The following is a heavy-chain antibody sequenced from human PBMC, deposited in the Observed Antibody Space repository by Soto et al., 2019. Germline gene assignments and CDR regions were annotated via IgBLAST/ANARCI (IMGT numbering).Heavy chain of an antibody. CDR2: MNPNSGNT. Sequence: ASVKVSCKASGYTFTSYDINWVRQATGQGLEWMGWMNPNSGNTGYAQKFQGRVTMTRNTSISTAYMELSSLRSEDTAVYYCARGRGAARHYYYGMDVWGQGTTVTVSS. D-gene: IGHD6-6*01. CDR1: GYTFTSYD. J-gene: IGHJ6*02. V-gene: IGHV1-8*01. CDR3: ARGRGAARHYYYGMDV.